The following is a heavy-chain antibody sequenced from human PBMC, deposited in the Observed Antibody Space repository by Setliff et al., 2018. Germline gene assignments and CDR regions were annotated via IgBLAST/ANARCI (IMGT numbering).Heavy chain of an antibody. V-gene: IGHV3-15*01. CDR2: IKSSSEGATT. D-gene: IGHD4-4*01. CDR1: GITFKNAW. J-gene: IGHJ5*02. CDR3: TTGPRDSRNYLNWFDP. Sequence: GGSLRLSCSVSGITFKNAWMTWIRQAPGKGPEWVGRIKSSSEGATTDYGAPAKVRFTISRDDSKNMIYLQMNNLKIEDTGFYYCTTGPRDSRNYLNWFDPWGQGTLVTVSS.